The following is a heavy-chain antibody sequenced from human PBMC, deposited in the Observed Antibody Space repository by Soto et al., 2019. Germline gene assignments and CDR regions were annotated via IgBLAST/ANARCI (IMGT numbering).Heavy chain of an antibody. CDR2: INPSGGSS. CDR3: ARGHDYSDYLGYYGMDV. Sequence: ASVKVSCKASGYTLTTYYMHWVRQAPGQGLEWMGIINPSGGSSTYAQKFQGRLTLTRDTSTTTVYMQLSSLRSEDTAVYYCARGHDYSDYLGYYGMDVWGQGTAVTVSS. J-gene: IGHJ6*02. CDR1: GYTLTTYY. D-gene: IGHD4-17*01. V-gene: IGHV1-46*01.